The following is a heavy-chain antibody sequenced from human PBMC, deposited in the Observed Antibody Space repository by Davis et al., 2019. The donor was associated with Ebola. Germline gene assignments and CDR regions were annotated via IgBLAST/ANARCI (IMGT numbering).Heavy chain of an antibody. J-gene: IGHJ6*03. Sequence: PGGSLRLSCAASGFTFSDYYMSWIRQAPGKGLEWVSYISSSGSTIYYADSVKGRFTISRDNAKNSLYLQMNSLRAEDTAVYYCARVAYVVVVAATPHYYYYMDVWGKGTTVTVSS. V-gene: IGHV3-11*04. D-gene: IGHD2-15*01. CDR3: ARVAYVVVVAATPHYYYYMDV. CDR1: GFTFSDYY. CDR2: ISSSGSTI.